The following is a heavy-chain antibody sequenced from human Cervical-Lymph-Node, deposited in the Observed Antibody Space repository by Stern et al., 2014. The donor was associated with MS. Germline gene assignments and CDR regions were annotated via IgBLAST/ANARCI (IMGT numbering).Heavy chain of an antibody. D-gene: IGHD1-1*01. CDR3: ATTRDAFDI. CDR1: GYIFTDYY. Sequence: VQLVESGAEVKKPGASVKVSCKASGYIFTDYYIHWVRQAPGQGLEWMGRINPNSGGTNYAQKFQGRVIMTRDTSITTAYMELSRLRSADTAVYYCATTRDAFDIWGQGTMVTVSS. J-gene: IGHJ3*02. V-gene: IGHV1-2*06. CDR2: INPNSGGT.